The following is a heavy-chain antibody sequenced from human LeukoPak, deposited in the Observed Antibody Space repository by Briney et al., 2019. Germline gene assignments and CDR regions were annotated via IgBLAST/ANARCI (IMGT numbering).Heavy chain of an antibody. V-gene: IGHV3-74*01. Sequence: PGGSLRLSCAASGFTFISYWMHWVRQAPGKGLVWVSRINSDGSTTSYAASVKGRFTISRDTAKNTLYLQMNSLRAEDTAVYYCASNIPIDYWGQGTLVTVSS. J-gene: IGHJ4*02. D-gene: IGHD2-21*01. CDR3: ASNIPIDY. CDR1: GFTFISYW. CDR2: INSDGSTT.